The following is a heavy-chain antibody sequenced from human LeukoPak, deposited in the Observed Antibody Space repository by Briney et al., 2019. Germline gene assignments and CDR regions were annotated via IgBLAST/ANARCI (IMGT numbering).Heavy chain of an antibody. CDR2: IYYSGST. D-gene: IGHD2-2*01. J-gene: IGHJ4*02. Sequence: SETLSLTCTVSGGSISSSSYYWGWIRQPPGKGLEWIGSIYYSGSTYYNPSLKSRVTISVDTSKNQFSLKLSSVTAADTAVYYCARGSHCSSTSCYSTLPFDYWGQGTLVTVSS. V-gene: IGHV4-39*01. CDR3: ARGSHCSSTSCYSTLPFDY. CDR1: GGSISSSSYY.